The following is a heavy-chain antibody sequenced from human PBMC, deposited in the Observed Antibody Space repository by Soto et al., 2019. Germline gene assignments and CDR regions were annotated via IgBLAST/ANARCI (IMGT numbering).Heavy chain of an antibody. V-gene: IGHV3-72*01. CDR2: SRNKANSYST. J-gene: IGHJ4*02. Sequence: GGSLRLSCAASGFTFSDHYMDWVRQAPGKGLEWVGRSRNKANSYSTEYAASVKGRFTISRDESKNSLYLQMNSLKTEDTAVYYCARFSGSYTKGLDYWAQGTLVPVSS. CDR3: ARFSGSYTKGLDY. CDR1: GFTFSDHY. D-gene: IGHD1-26*01.